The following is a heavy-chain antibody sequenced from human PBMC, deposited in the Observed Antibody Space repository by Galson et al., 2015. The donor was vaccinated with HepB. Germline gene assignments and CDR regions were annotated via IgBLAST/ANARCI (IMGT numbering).Heavy chain of an antibody. CDR2: ISWDGGST. CDR1: GFTFDDYT. D-gene: IGHD6-19*01. CDR3: AKLGWGYDAFDI. J-gene: IGHJ3*02. Sequence: SLRLSCAASGFTFDDYTMHWVRQAPGKGLEWVSLISWDGGSTYYADSVKGRFTISRDNSKNSLYLQMNSLRTEDTALYYCAKLGWGYDAFDIWGQGTMVTVSS. V-gene: IGHV3-43*01.